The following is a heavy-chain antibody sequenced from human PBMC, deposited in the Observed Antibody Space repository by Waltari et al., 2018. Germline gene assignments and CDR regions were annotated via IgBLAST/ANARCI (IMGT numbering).Heavy chain of an antibody. V-gene: IGHV3-33*01. J-gene: IGHJ4*02. D-gene: IGHD2-15*01. CDR3: ASQSTTLFDY. CDR2: IWHDGSNE. Sequence: QVQLVESGGGVVQPGRSLRLSCAASGFTFRRFGMHWVRQAPGKGLEWLAVIWHDGSNEYYVDSVKGRFTISRDNSKNTLYLQMNSLRAEDSAVYYCASQSTTLFDYWGQGTLVTVSS. CDR1: GFTFRRFG.